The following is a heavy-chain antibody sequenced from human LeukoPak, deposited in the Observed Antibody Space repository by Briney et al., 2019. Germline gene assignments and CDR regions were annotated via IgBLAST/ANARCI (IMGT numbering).Heavy chain of an antibody. J-gene: IGHJ4*02. CDR1: GFAFSTYA. D-gene: IGHD2-15*01. V-gene: IGHV3-23*01. CDR3: AKDGGRGSICGTLFDY. CDR2: ISDSGAIT. Sequence: PGGSLRLSCAASGFAFSTYAMSWVRQAPGKGLEWVSVISDSGAITLYADSVKGRFTISRDNSKNTLYLQLNSLRAEDTAVYYRAKDGGRGSICGTLFDYWGQGTLVTVSS.